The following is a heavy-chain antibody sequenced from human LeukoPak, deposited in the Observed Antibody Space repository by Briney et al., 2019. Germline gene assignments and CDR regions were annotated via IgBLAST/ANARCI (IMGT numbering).Heavy chain of an antibody. D-gene: IGHD3-10*01. J-gene: IGHJ4*02. Sequence: GGSLRLSCAASGFTVSSNYMSWVRQAPGKGLEWVSVIYSGGSTYYADSVKGRFTISRDNSKNTLYLQMNSLGAEDTAVYYCARDLGYYYGSGSYYNGLDYWGQGTLVTVSS. CDR2: IYSGGST. CDR1: GFTVSSNY. CDR3: ARDLGYYYGSGSYYNGLDY. V-gene: IGHV3-66*01.